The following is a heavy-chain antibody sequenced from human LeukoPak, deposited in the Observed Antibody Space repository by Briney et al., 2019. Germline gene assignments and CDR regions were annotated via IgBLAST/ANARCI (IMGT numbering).Heavy chain of an antibody. V-gene: IGHV3-20*04. CDR1: GFTFSSYS. D-gene: IGHD2-15*01. J-gene: IGHJ3*02. CDR3: ARMISGYCSGGSCYSDAFDI. Sequence: PGGSLRLSCAASGFTFSSYSMNWVRQAPGKGLEWVSGINWNGGSTGYADSVKGRFTISRDNAKNSLYLQMNSLRAEDTALYYCARMISGYCSGGSCYSDAFDIWGQGTMVTVSS. CDR2: INWNGGST.